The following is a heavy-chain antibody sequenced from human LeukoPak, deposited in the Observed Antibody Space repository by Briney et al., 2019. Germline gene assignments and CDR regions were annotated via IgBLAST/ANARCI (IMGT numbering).Heavy chain of an antibody. CDR2: IWYDGSNK. CDR1: GFTFSSYG. Sequence: GGSLRLSCAASGFTFSSYGMHWVLQAPGKWLDWLAVIWYDGSNKYYADSVKGRFTISRDNCKNTLYLQMDRLSAEDTAVYYCARDIGYSYGYFDYWGQGTLVHVSS. J-gene: IGHJ4*02. CDR3: ARDIGYSYGYFDY. D-gene: IGHD5-18*01. V-gene: IGHV3-33*01.